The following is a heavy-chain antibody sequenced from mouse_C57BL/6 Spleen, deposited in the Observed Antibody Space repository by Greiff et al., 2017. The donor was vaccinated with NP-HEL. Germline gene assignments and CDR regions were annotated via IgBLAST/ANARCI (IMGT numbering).Heavy chain of an antibody. J-gene: IGHJ2*01. CDR1: GFNIKDYY. V-gene: IGHV14-2*01. CDR3: ARRITTVVAYYFDY. D-gene: IGHD1-1*01. Sequence: VQLQQSGAELVKPGASVKLSCTASGFNIKDYYMHWVKQRTEQGLEWIGRIDPEDGDTKYAPKFPGKATITADTSSNTAYLQLSSLTSEDTAVYYCARRITTVVAYYFDYWGQGTTLTVSS. CDR2: IDPEDGDT.